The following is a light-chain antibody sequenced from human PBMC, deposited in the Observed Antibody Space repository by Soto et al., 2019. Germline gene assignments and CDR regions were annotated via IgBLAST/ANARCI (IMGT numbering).Light chain of an antibody. CDR3: QQYNNWA. CDR2: GAS. V-gene: IGKV3-15*01. J-gene: IGKJ1*01. CDR1: QSVSSN. Sequence: EIVMTQSPATLSLSPGERATVSCRASQSVSSNLAWYQQKPGQAPRLLIYGASTRATGIPARFSGSGSGTEFTLTISSLQSEDFAVYYCQQYNNWAFGQGTKVDIK.